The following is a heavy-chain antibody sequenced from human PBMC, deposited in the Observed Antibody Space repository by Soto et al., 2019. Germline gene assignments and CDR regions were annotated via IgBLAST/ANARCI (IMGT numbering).Heavy chain of an antibody. CDR3: ARAAVGALAHYYYGMDV. CDR1: GYSFTSYR. Sequence: GESLKISCKGSGYSFTSYRIGWVRQMPGKGLEWMGIIYPGDSDTRYSPSFQGQVTISADKSISTAYLQWSSLKASDTAMYYCARAAVGALAHYYYGMDVWGQGTTVTVSS. V-gene: IGHV5-51*01. CDR2: IYPGDSDT. D-gene: IGHD1-26*01. J-gene: IGHJ6*02.